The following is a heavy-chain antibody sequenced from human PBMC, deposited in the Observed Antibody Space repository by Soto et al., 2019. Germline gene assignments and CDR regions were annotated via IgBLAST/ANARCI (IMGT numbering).Heavy chain of an antibody. CDR2: IIPMLGIA. CDR3: ARSPGYSYGDY. Sequence: SVKVSCKASGGTFSSYTFSWVRQAPGQGLEWMGRIIPMLGIANYAQKFQGRVTITRDTSASTAYMELSSLRSEDTAVYYCARSPGYSYGDYWGQGTLVTVSS. CDR1: GGTFSSYT. J-gene: IGHJ4*02. V-gene: IGHV1-69*02. D-gene: IGHD5-18*01.